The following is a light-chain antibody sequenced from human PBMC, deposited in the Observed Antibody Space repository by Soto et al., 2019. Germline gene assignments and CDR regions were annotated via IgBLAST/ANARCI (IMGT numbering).Light chain of an antibody. Sequence: QYVRTQPPSVSGAPGQRVTMSCTGGSSNIGAGYDVHWYQQLPGTAPKLLIYRNTNRPSGVPDRFSGSRSATSASLAITGLQAEDEADYYCQSYDSSLSGSFFGTGTKVTVL. J-gene: IGLJ1*01. CDR1: SSNIGAGYD. CDR3: QSYDSSLSGSF. CDR2: RNT. V-gene: IGLV1-40*01.